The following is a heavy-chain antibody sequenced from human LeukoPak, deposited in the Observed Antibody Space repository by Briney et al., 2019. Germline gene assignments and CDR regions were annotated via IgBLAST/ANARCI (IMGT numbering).Heavy chain of an antibody. CDR2: ISGSGGST. V-gene: IGHV3-23*01. D-gene: IGHD3-16*01. Sequence: GGSLRLSCAASGFTVSSNYMSWVRQAPRKGLEWVSAISGSGGSTYYADSVKGRFTISRDNSKNTLYLQMNSLRAEDTAVYYCAKVSLGGMKFDYWGQGTLVTVSS. CDR3: AKVSLGGMKFDY. J-gene: IGHJ4*02. CDR1: GFTVSSNY.